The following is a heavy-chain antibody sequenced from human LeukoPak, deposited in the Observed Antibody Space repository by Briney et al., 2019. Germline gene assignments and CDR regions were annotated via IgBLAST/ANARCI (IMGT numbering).Heavy chain of an antibody. CDR2: IIPIFGTA. CDR1: GGTFSRYA. CDR3: ARTATIGYYFDY. V-gene: IGHV1-69*05. D-gene: IGHD5-24*01. Sequence: SVKVSCKASGGTFSRYAISWVRQAPGQGLEWMGGIIPIFGTANYAQKFQGRVTITTDESTSTAYMELSSLRSEDTAVYYCARTATIGYYFDYWGQGTLVTVSS. J-gene: IGHJ4*02.